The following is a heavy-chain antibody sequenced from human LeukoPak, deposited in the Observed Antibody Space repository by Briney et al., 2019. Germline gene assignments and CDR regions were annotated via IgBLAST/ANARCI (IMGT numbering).Heavy chain of an antibody. D-gene: IGHD5-12*01. J-gene: IGHJ6*03. CDR1: GFSFTNCW. CDR3: ARRGVATSSSYYYYYMDV. Sequence: RGESLKISCKGSGFSFTNCWIAWVRQMPGKGMEWMGIIYPGDSDTRYSPSFQGQVTISADKSISTAYLQWSSLKASDTAMYYCARRGVATSSSYYYYYMDVWGKGTTVTVPS. CDR2: IYPGDSDT. V-gene: IGHV5-51*01.